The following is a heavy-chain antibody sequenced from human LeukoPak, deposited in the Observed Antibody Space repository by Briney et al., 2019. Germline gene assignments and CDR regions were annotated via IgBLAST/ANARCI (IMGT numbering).Heavy chain of an antibody. CDR3: ARGDYYYDSTDLGAFDI. J-gene: IGHJ3*02. V-gene: IGHV4-39*01. D-gene: IGHD3-22*01. CDR1: GGSISRSNYY. CDR2: NYYSGNT. Sequence: SEALSLTCIVSGGSISRSNYYWGWIRQSPGKGLEWIGSNYYSGNTYYNPSLKSRVTISVDTSKNQFSQKLSSVTAADTAVYYCARGDYYYDSTDLGAFDIWGQGTMVVVSS.